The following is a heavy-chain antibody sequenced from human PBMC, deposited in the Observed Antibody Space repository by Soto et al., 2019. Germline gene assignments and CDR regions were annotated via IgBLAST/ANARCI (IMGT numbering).Heavy chain of an antibody. CDR1: GFTLSSYV. CDR2: ISYAGNDN. D-gene: IGHD6-19*01. Sequence: LSCAASGFTLSSYVMHWVRQAPGKGLEWVARISYAGNDNYYADSVKGRFTISRDNSKKTLYLQMTSLRADDTAVYYCARDRQQWLEPAGGALPFWGQGTMVTVSS. J-gene: IGHJ3*01. V-gene: IGHV3-30-3*01. CDR3: ARDRQQWLEPAGGALPF.